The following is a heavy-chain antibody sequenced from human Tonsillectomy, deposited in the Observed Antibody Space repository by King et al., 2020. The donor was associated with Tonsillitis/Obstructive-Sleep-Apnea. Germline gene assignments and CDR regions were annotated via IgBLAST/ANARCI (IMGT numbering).Heavy chain of an antibody. Sequence: QLQESGPGLVKPSETLSLTCTVSGGSISSSSYYWGWIRQPPGKGLEWIGSIYYSGSTYYNPSLKSRVTISVDTSKNQFSLKLSPVTAADTAVYYCARLETEYYFDYWGQGTLVTVSS. CDR3: ARLETEYYFDY. V-gene: IGHV4-39*01. CDR2: IYYSGST. CDR1: GGSISSSSYY. D-gene: IGHD1-1*01. J-gene: IGHJ4*02.